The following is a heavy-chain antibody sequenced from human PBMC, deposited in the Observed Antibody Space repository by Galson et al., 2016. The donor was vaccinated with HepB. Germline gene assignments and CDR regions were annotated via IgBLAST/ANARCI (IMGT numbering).Heavy chain of an antibody. D-gene: IGHD3-22*01. V-gene: IGHV3-7*01. CDR2: INQDGSEK. Sequence: SLRLSCAASGFTFSCYWMSWVRQAPGKGLEWVANINQDGSEKNYVASVKGRFTISRDNAKNSLYLQMNSLRAEDTAVYYCARETGDYYDSRGYYSNNWFDPWGQGTLVTVSS. CDR3: ARETGDYYDSRGYYSNNWFDP. J-gene: IGHJ5*02. CDR1: GFTFSCYW.